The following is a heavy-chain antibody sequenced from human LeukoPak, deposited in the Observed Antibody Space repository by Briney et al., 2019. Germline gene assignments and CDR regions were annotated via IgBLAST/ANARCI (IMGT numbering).Heavy chain of an antibody. J-gene: IGHJ4*02. CDR3: ATQAYCGGDCYAPYYFDY. CDR1: GYTLTELS. V-gene: IGHV1-24*01. Sequence: ASVKVSCKVSGYTLTELSMHWVRQAPGKGREWMGGFDPEDGETIYAQKFQGRVTMTEDTSTDTAYMELSSLRSEDTAVYYCATQAYCGGDCYAPYYFDYWGQGTLVTVSS. CDR2: FDPEDGET. D-gene: IGHD2-21*02.